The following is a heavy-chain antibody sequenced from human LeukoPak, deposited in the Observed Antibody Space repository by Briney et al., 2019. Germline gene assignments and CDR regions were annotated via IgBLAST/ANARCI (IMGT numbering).Heavy chain of an antibody. V-gene: IGHV3-7*01. Sequence: GGSLRLSCAASGFTFSGYWMSWVRQAPGKGLEWVANIKRDGSEKYYVDSVKGRFTISRDNAKNSLYLQMNSLRAEDTAVYYCARVALGSGYFDYWGQGTLVTVSS. D-gene: IGHD2-15*01. J-gene: IGHJ4*02. CDR2: IKRDGSEK. CDR3: ARVALGSGYFDY. CDR1: GFTFSGYW.